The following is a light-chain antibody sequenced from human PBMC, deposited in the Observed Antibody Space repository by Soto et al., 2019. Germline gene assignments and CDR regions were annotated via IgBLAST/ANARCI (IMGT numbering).Light chain of an antibody. CDR1: QSVSSSY. J-gene: IGKJ1*01. CDR3: QQYGSSPWT. Sequence: EIVLTHSPGTLSLSPGERATLSCRASQSVSSSYLAWYQQKPGQAPRLLIYGASSRATGIPDRFSRSGSGTDFTLTISRLEPEDFAVYYCQQYGSSPWTFGQGTKV. CDR2: GAS. V-gene: IGKV3-20*01.